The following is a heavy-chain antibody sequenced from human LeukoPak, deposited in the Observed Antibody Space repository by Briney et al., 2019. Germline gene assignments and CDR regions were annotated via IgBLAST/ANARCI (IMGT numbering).Heavy chain of an antibody. V-gene: IGHV4-34*01. CDR2: VNDRGTT. Sequence: SETLSRTCAVYGDSFSGYYWSWIRQSPGTGLEWIGEVNDRGTTNYNPNLKSRVTISVVTSSNQFSLRLTSVTAADTAIYFCATRRGGPYPYYFDHWDQGAPVTVSS. D-gene: IGHD2-15*01. J-gene: IGHJ4*02. CDR1: GDSFSGYY. CDR3: ATRRGGPYPYYFDH.